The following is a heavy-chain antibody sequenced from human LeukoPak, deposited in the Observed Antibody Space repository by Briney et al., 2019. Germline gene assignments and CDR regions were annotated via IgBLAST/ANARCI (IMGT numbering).Heavy chain of an antibody. CDR2: INSDGSIT. V-gene: IGHV3-74*01. J-gene: IGHJ6*02. CDR1: GFTFTTYW. D-gene: IGHD4-11*01. Sequence: GSLRLSCAASGFTFTTYWMHWVRQAPGKGLVWVSHINSDGSITSYADSVKGRFTISRDNAKNTLYLQMNSLRAEDTAVYYCANDYSNYYSYAMDVWGQGTTVTVSS. CDR3: ANDYSNYYSYAMDV.